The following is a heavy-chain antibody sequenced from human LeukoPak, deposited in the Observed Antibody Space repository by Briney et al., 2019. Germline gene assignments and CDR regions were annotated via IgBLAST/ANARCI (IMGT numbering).Heavy chain of an antibody. CDR2: INHSGST. Sequence: SETLSLTCAVYGGSFSGYYWSWMRQPPGKGLEWIGEINHSGSTNYNPSLKSRVTISVDTSKNQFSLKLSSVTAADTAVYYCARAPQDYGGNYRLDYWGQGTLVTVPS. D-gene: IGHD4-23*01. CDR1: GGSFSGYY. CDR3: ARAPQDYGGNYRLDY. J-gene: IGHJ4*02. V-gene: IGHV4-34*01.